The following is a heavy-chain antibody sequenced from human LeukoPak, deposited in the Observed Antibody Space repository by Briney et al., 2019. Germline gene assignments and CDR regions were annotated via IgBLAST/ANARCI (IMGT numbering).Heavy chain of an antibody. D-gene: IGHD3-3*01. V-gene: IGHV1-2*02. J-gene: IGHJ4*02. CDR2: INPNSGGT. CDR3: ASQIWSGYYFDY. Sequence: ASVKVSCKASGYTFTGYYMHWVRQAPGHGLEWMGWINPNSGGTNYAQKFQGRVTMTRDTSISTAYMELSRLRSDDTAVYYCASQIWSGYYFDYWGQGTLVTVSS. CDR1: GYTFTGYY.